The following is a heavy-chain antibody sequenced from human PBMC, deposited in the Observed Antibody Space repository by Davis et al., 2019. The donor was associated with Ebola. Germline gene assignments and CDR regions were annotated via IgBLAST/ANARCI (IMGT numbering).Heavy chain of an antibody. CDR3: AKVYYYDSSGYYRPYYYYGMDV. CDR1: GFTFSSYW. CDR2: IKQDGSEK. Sequence: GGSLRLSCAASGFTFSSYWMSWVRQAPGKGLEWVANIKQDGSEKYYVDSVKGRFTISRDNSKNTLYLQMNSLRAEDTAVYYCAKVYYYDSSGYYRPYYYYGMDVWGQGTTVTVSS. V-gene: IGHV3-7*03. D-gene: IGHD3-22*01. J-gene: IGHJ6*02.